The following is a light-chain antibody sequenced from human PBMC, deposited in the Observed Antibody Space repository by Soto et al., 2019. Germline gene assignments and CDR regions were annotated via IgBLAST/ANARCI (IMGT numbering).Light chain of an antibody. CDR3: NSYTSSSTDV. CDR1: SSDVGGSDH. J-gene: IGLJ1*01. CDR2: DVS. V-gene: IGLV2-14*03. Sequence: QSALTQPASVSGSPGQSITASCTGTSSDVGGSDHVNWYQQHPGKAPKLMIFDVSNRPSGVSTRFSGSKSGNAASLTISGLQAEDEADYYCNSYTSSSTDVFGTGTKVTVL.